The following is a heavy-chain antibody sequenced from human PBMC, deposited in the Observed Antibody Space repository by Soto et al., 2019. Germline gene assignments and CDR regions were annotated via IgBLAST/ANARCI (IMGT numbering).Heavy chain of an antibody. Sequence: QVQLQESGPGLVKPSGTLSLTCAVSGGSISSSNWWSWVRQPPGKGLEWIGEIYHSGSTNYTPSLRSRVTISVDKSKNQFSLKLSSVTAADTAVYYCARWVGGYSSSFSGMDVWGQGTTVTVCS. J-gene: IGHJ6*02. D-gene: IGHD6-13*01. CDR2: IYHSGST. V-gene: IGHV4-4*02. CDR1: GGSISSSNW. CDR3: ARWVGGYSSSFSGMDV.